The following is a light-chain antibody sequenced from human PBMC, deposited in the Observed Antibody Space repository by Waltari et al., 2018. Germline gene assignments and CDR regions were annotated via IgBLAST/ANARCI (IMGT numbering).Light chain of an antibody. CDR3: QQYYDIPWT. Sequence: DIVMTQSPDSLAVSLGERVTINCKSSQSVLYSSNSQNYLAWYQQKPGQPPKLLIYWASARESGVPDRFSGSESGTDFTLTISSLQAEDVAVYYCQQYYDIPWTFGQGTKVAIQ. V-gene: IGKV4-1*01. CDR2: WAS. J-gene: IGKJ1*01. CDR1: QSVLYSSNSQNY.